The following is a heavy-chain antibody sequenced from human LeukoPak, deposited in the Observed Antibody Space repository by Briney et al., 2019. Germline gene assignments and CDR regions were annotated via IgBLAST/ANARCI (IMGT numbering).Heavy chain of an antibody. Sequence: GASVKVSCKASGYTFTGYYMHWVRQAPGQGLEWMGRINPNSGGTNYAQKFQGRVTMTRDTSISTAYMELSRLRSDDTAVYYCAGGYTGGKYSYGVPWGQGTLVTVSS. CDR1: GYTFTGYY. V-gene: IGHV1-2*06. J-gene: IGHJ5*02. CDR3: AGGYTGGKYSYGVP. CDR2: INPNSGGT. D-gene: IGHD5-18*01.